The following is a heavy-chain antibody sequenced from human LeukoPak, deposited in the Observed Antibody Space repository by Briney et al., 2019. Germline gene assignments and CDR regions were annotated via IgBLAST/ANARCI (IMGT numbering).Heavy chain of an antibody. CDR3: ARRPPIFGPGPGDWFDP. V-gene: IGHV4-59*11. Sequence: PSETLSLTCLVSGGSISTHSWNWIRQPPGNGLEAVGYIFYRGNTNHNPSLNSPVTIAVDTSKNQFSRNLNSVTAADTAVYYCARRPPIFGPGPGDWFDPWGQGTLVTVSS. D-gene: IGHD3-3*01. CDR2: IFYRGNT. J-gene: IGHJ5*02. CDR1: GGSISTHS.